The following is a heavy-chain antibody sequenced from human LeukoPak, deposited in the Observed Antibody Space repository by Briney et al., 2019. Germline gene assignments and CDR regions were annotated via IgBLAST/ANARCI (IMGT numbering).Heavy chain of an antibody. Sequence: SETLSLTCAVYGGSFSGYYWSWIRQPPGKGLEWIGEINHSGSTNYNPSLKSRVTISVDTSKNQFSLKLSSVTAADTAVYYCARDRPVLRFLEWLPPPAGWFDPWGQGTLVTVSS. J-gene: IGHJ5*02. CDR1: GGSFSGYY. CDR3: ARDRPVLRFLEWLPPPAGWFDP. D-gene: IGHD3-3*01. V-gene: IGHV4-34*01. CDR2: INHSGST.